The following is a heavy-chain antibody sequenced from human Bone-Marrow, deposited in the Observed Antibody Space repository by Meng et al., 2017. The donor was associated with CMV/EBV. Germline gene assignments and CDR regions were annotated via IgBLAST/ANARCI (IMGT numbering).Heavy chain of an antibody. Sequence: GESLKIPCAASGFTFSSYEMNWVRQAPGKGLEWVSYISSSGSTIYYADSVKGRFTISRDNAKNSLYLQMNSLRAEDTAVYYCASPTDCSSTSCPEYFQHWGQGPLVPVSS. D-gene: IGHD2-2*01. J-gene: IGHJ1*01. CDR1: GFTFSSYE. CDR2: ISSSGSTI. CDR3: ASPTDCSSTSCPEYFQH. V-gene: IGHV3-48*03.